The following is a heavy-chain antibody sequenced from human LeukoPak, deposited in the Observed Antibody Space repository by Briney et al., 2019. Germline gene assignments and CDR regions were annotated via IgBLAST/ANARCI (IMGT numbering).Heavy chain of an antibody. CDR2: INHIGST. D-gene: IGHD5-12*01. V-gene: IGHV4-34*01. J-gene: IGHJ3*02. Sequence: SETLSLTCAVYGGSFSGYYWSWIRQPPGKGLEWIGEINHIGSTNYNPSLKSRVTISVDTSKNQFSLKLSSVTAADTAVYYCARIRGSSGYRIDAFDIWGQGTMVTVSS. CDR3: ARIRGSSGYRIDAFDI. CDR1: GGSFSGYY.